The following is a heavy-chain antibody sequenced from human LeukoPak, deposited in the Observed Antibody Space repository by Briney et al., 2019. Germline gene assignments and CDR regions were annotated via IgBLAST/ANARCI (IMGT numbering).Heavy chain of an antibody. CDR3: ARDGGAGTPWAFDI. J-gene: IGHJ3*02. CDR1: GFTFSSYW. D-gene: IGHD6-25*01. Sequence: GGSLRLSCAASGFTFSSYWMSWVRQAPGKGLEWVSHISGSSSTIYYTDSVKGRFTISRDNAKNLLFLQMNTLRAEDTALYYCARDGGAGTPWAFDIWGQGTMVTVSS. V-gene: IGHV3-48*04. CDR2: ISGSSSTI.